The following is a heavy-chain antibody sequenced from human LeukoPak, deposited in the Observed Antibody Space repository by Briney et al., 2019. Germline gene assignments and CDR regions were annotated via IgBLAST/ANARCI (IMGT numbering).Heavy chain of an antibody. CDR1: GFTFSSYW. Sequence: GGSLRLSCAASGFTFSSYWMSWVRQAPGKGLMWVSQINSDGSAASCADPVKGRCTISRDNAKNMLYLEMNSLRVEDTAVYFCTRDHGLDVWGQGTTVTVSS. CDR2: INSDGSAA. CDR3: TRDHGLDV. V-gene: IGHV3-74*01. J-gene: IGHJ6*02.